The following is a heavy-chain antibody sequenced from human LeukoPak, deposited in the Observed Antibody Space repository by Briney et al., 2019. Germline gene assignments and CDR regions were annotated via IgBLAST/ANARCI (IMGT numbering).Heavy chain of an antibody. J-gene: IGHJ2*01. CDR2: IYYSGST. V-gene: IGHV4-59*01. CDR1: GGSFSGYY. D-gene: IGHD2-2*01. Sequence: PSETLSLTCAVYGGSFSGYYWSWIRQPPGKGLEWIGYIYYSGSTNYNPSLKSRVTISVDTSKNQFSLKLSSVTAADTAVYYCATCSSTSCYDFGYFDLWGRGTLVTVSS. CDR3: ATCSSTSCYDFGYFDL.